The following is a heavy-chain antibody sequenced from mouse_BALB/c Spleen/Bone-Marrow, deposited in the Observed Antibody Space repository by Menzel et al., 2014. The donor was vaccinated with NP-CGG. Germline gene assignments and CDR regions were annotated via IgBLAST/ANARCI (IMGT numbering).Heavy chain of an antibody. D-gene: IGHD2-4*01. CDR2: IRSKSNNYAT. CDR1: GFTFNTYA. CDR3: VRQNYDYAWFAY. J-gene: IGHJ3*01. V-gene: IGHV10-1*02. Sequence: EVHLVESGGGLVQPKGSLKLSCAASGFTFNTYAMNWVRQAPGKGLEWVARIRSKSNNYATYYADSVKDGLTISRDDSQSMLYLQMNNLKTEDTAMYYCVRQNYDYAWFAYWGQGTLVTVSA.